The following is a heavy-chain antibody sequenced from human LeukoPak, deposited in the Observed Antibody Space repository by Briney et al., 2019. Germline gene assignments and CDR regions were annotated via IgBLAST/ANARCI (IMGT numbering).Heavy chain of an antibody. Sequence: SETLSLTCTVSGGSISSYYWSWIRQPPGKGLEWIGYFYYSGSTNYNPSLKSRVTISVDTSKNQFSLKLSSVTAADTAVYYCARVRVSGYYSTPHYFDYWGQGTLVTVSS. CDR2: FYYSGST. J-gene: IGHJ4*02. D-gene: IGHD3-3*01. CDR3: ARVRVSGYYSTPHYFDY. CDR1: GGSISSYY. V-gene: IGHV4-59*01.